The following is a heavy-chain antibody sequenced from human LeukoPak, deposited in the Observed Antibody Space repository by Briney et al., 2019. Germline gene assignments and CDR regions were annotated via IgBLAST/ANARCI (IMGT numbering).Heavy chain of an antibody. Sequence: TSETLSLTCTVSGDSISNYYWSWVRQPAGKGLEWIGYIYYGEGTNSNPSLKSRVTVSLDRPNNQFSLKLTSVTAADTAVYYCATSKYSGAWYGFDSWGQGNLVTVSS. J-gene: IGHJ4*02. CDR3: ATSKYSGAWYGFDS. CDR2: IYYGEGT. CDR1: GDSISNYY. D-gene: IGHD2-8*02. V-gene: IGHV4-59*08.